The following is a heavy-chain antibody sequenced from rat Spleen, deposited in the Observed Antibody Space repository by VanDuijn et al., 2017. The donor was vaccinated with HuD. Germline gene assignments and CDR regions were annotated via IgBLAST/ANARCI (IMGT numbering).Heavy chain of an antibody. CDR3: GRNRDSYARMDY. J-gene: IGHJ2*01. D-gene: IGHD1-12*01. CDR1: GFTFSNYD. Sequence: EVQLVESGGGLVQPGRSLKLSCAASGFTFSNYDMAWVCQAPTKGLEWVATISTGGGNTYYRDSVKGRFTISRDTAKSTRYLQMGSLRSEDTATYYCGRNRDSYARMDYWGQGVMVTVSS. CDR2: ISTGGGNT. V-gene: IGHV5S23*01.